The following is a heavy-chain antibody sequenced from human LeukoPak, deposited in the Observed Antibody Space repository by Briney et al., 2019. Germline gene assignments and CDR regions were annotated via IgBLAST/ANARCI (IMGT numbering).Heavy chain of an antibody. CDR2: FNSDTGNT. V-gene: IGHV1-3*01. Sequence: GASVKVSCKASGYTFTNYAIHWVRQAPGQRLEWMGWFNSDTGNTEYSQKFQGRVTITRDTSASTAYMELSSLRSEDTAVYYCARDFVVGTTPDAFDIWGQGTMVTVSS. CDR3: ARDFVVGTTPDAFDI. J-gene: IGHJ3*02. CDR1: GYTFTNYA. D-gene: IGHD1-26*01.